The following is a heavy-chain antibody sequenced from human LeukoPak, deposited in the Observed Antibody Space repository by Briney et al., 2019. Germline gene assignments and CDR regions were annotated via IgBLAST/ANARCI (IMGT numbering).Heavy chain of an antibody. Sequence: SETLSLTCTVSGGSISSYHWSWIRQPPGKGLEWIGYIYYSGSTNYNPSLKSRVTISVDTSKNQFSLKLSSVTAADTAVYYCARRRDGYNLADAFDIWGQGTMVTVSS. D-gene: IGHD5-24*01. V-gene: IGHV4-59*01. CDR2: IYYSGST. J-gene: IGHJ3*02. CDR3: ARRRDGYNLADAFDI. CDR1: GGSISSYH.